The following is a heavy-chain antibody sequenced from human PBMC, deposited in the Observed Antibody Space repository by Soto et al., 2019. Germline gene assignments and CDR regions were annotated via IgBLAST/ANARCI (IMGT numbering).Heavy chain of an antibody. V-gene: IGHV1-2*04. CDR3: ARGVVPAAIFSRGPFDP. D-gene: IGHD2-2*01. J-gene: IGHJ5*02. Sequence: ASVKFSCKASGYTFTGYYMHWVRQAPGQGLEWMGWINPNSGGTNYAQKFQGWVTMTRDTSISTAYMELSRLRSDDTAVYYCARGVVPAAIFSRGPFDPWGQGTLVTVSS. CDR1: GYTFTGYY. CDR2: INPNSGGT.